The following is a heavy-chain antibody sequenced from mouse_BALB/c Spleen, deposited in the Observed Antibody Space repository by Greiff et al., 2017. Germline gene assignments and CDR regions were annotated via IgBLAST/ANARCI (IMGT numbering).Heavy chain of an antibody. V-gene: IGHV3-6*02. CDR3: ARGNWDWAMDY. J-gene: IGHJ4*01. Sequence: EVKLMESGPGLVKPSQSLSLTCSVTGYSITSGYYWNWIRQFPGNKLEWMGYISYDGSNNYNPSLKNRISITRDTSKNQFFLKLNSVTTEDTATYYCARGNWDWAMDYWGQGTSVTVSS. D-gene: IGHD4-1*01. CDR1: GYSITSGYY. CDR2: ISYDGSN.